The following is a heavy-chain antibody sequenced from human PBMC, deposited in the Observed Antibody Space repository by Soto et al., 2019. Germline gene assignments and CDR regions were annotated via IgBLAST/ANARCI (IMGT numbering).Heavy chain of an antibody. CDR1: GFSFSDYS. D-gene: IGHD3-10*01. Sequence: EVHLVESGGGLVQPGGSLRLSCAASGFSFSDYSMNWVRQAPGQGLEWFSYISGSGSSIHYADSVKGRFTISRDNSKNSLYLQMNSLRDEDTAVYYCARGVNYGAGSFDYWGQGTLVTVSS. CDR3: ARGVNYGAGSFDY. CDR2: ISGSGSSI. V-gene: IGHV3-48*02. J-gene: IGHJ4*02.